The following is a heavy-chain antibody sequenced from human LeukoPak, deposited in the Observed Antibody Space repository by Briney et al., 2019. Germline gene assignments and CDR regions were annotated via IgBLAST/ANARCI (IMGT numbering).Heavy chain of an antibody. V-gene: IGHV3-30*04. CDR1: GFTFSSYA. D-gene: IGHD6-19*01. CDR3: ARDGRHSSGWYPGKLGGPDY. Sequence: GRSLRLSCAASGFTFSSYAMHWVRQAPGKGLEWVAVISYGGSNKYYADSVKGRFTISRDNSKNTLYLQMNSLRAEDTAVYYCARDGRHSSGWYPGKLGGPDYWGQGTLVTVSS. J-gene: IGHJ4*02. CDR2: ISYGGSNK.